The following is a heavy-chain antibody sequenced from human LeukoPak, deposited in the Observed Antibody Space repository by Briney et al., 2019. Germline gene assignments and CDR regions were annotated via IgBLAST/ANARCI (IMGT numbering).Heavy chain of an antibody. V-gene: IGHV5-51*01. CDR3: ARAYSSSWPFDP. D-gene: IGHD6-13*01. Sequence: KYGESLKISCKPSGYSFTSYWIGWVGKMPGKGLEWMGIIYPGDSDTRYSPSFQGQVTISADKSISTAYLQWSSLKASDTAMYYCARAYSSSWPFDPWGQGTLVTVSS. J-gene: IGHJ5*02. CDR2: IYPGDSDT. CDR1: GYSFTSYW.